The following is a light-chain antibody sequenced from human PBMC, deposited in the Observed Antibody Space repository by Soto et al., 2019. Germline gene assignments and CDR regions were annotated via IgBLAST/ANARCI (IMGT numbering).Light chain of an antibody. CDR2: GAS. CDR3: QQYGSPGT. Sequence: EIVLTQSPGTLSLSPGERATLSCRASQSVSSSYLAWYQQKPGQAPRLLIYGASSRATGIPDRFSGSGSETDFTLTISRLEPEDFAVYYCQQYGSPGTFGQGTKVEIK. CDR1: QSVSSSY. V-gene: IGKV3-20*01. J-gene: IGKJ1*01.